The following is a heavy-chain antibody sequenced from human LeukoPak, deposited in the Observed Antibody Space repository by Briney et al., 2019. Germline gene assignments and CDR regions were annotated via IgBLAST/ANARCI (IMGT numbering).Heavy chain of an antibody. J-gene: IGHJ4*02. CDR3: ARTNYDFWSGHTSYYFDY. V-gene: IGHV4-30-4*08. D-gene: IGHD3-3*01. CDR1: GGSISSGDYY. CDR2: IYYSGST. Sequence: PSETLSLTCTVSGGSISSGDYYWSWIRQPPGKGLEWIGYIYYSGSTYYNPSLKSRVTISVDTSKNQFSLKLSSVTAADTAVYYCARTNYDFWSGHTSYYFDYWGQGTLVTISS.